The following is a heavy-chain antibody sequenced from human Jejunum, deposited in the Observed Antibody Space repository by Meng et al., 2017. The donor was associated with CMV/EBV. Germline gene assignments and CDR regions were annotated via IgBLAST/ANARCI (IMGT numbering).Heavy chain of an antibody. CDR3: VREEGYGSGRSSLWFDP. J-gene: IGHJ5*02. V-gene: IGHV4-30-4*08. Sequence: SLSSGTYFWTWIRQSPGKGLEWIGHIFSSGSTYSNPSLRSRVIMSVDTSKNQFSLRLRSVTAADTAMYYCVREEGYGSGRSSLWFDPWGHGSLVTVSS. D-gene: IGHD3-10*01. CDR2: IFSSGST. CDR1: SLSSGTYF.